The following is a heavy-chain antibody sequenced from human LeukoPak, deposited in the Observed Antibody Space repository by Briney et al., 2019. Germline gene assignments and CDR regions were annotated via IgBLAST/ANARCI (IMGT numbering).Heavy chain of an antibody. Sequence: ASVNVSCKVPGYTHPQLSMHWLHPAPGKGVAGMGGFDPEDGETIYAQKFQGRVTMNADTSTDTAYMELSSLRSEDTAVYYCATGIQLWLPDWYGMDVWGQGTTVTVSS. CDR1: GYTHPQLS. CDR2: FDPEDGET. CDR3: ATGIQLWLPDWYGMDV. V-gene: IGHV1-24*01. D-gene: IGHD5-18*01. J-gene: IGHJ6*02.